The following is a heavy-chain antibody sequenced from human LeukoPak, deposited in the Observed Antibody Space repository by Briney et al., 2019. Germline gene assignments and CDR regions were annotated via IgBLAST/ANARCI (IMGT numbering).Heavy chain of an antibody. CDR3: AREARPWGGWFDP. Sequence: SETLSLTCTVSGGSISSSSYYWGWIRQPPGKGLEWIGSIYYSGSTYYNPSLKSRVTISVDTSKNQFSLKLSSVTAADTAVYYCAREARPWGGWFDPWGQGTLVTASS. J-gene: IGHJ5*02. D-gene: IGHD6-6*01. CDR1: GGSISSSSYY. CDR2: IYYSGST. V-gene: IGHV4-39*02.